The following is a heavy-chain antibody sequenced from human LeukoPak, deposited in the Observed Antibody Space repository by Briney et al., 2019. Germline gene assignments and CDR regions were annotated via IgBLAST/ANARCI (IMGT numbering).Heavy chain of an antibody. CDR1: GGSISSGGYY. V-gene: IGHV4-31*03. Sequence: SQTLSLTCTVSGGSISSGGYYWSWIRQHPGKGLEWIEYIYYSGSTYYNPSPKSRVTISVDTSKNQFSLKLSSVTAADTAVYYCARYRIAAAGTFGGYYFDYWGQGTLVTVSS. CDR3: ARYRIAAAGTFGGYYFDY. J-gene: IGHJ4*02. D-gene: IGHD6-13*01. CDR2: IYYSGST.